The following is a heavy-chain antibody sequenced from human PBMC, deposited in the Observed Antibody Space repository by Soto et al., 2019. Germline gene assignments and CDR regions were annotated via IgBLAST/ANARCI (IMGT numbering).Heavy chain of an antibody. D-gene: IGHD6-13*01. CDR3: VRMHGEATGIDWFDP. J-gene: IGHJ5*01. CDR1: GYTFSSYG. V-gene: IGHV1-3*01. Sequence: ASVKVSCKACGYTFSSYGIHWVRQAAGQRLEWMGWINAANGDTKYSPKFQGMVTITSHTSASPAYIALSRLGSEDTAVYYCVRMHGEATGIDWFDPRGQGTL. CDR2: INAANGDT.